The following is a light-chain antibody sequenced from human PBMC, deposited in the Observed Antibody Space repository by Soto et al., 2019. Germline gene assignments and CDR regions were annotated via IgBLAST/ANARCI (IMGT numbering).Light chain of an antibody. J-gene: IGKJ1*01. V-gene: IGKV3-15*01. CDR2: GAF. CDR3: QQYGDMWT. Sequence: EIVMTQSPATLSVSPGERATLSCRASQSVRSNLARYQQKPGQAPSLLIYGAFTRATGIPTRFSGSGSGTDFTLTINRLEPEDFAVYFCQQYGDMWTFGQGTKVDI. CDR1: QSVRSN.